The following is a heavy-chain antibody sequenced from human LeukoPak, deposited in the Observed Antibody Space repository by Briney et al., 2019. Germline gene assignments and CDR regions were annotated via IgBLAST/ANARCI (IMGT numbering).Heavy chain of an antibody. J-gene: IGHJ1*01. CDR1: GYTFSSYD. CDR2: MNPNSGNT. CDR3: ARRVGSGWPVQH. V-gene: IGHV1-8*01. Sequence: GASVKVSCKASGYTFSSYDINWVRQATGQGLEWMGWMNPNSGNTGYAQKFQGRLNMTRNTSISTAYMELSSLRSKDTAVYYCARRVGSGWPVQHWGQGTLVTVSS. D-gene: IGHD6-19*01.